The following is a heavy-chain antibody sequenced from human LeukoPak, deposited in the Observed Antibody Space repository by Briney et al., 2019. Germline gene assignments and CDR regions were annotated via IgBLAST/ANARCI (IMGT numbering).Heavy chain of an antibody. CDR3: AREQPDHCSGGSCYSGWFDP. CDR1: GYTFTGYY. J-gene: IGHJ5*02. D-gene: IGHD2-15*01. V-gene: IGHV1-2*02. Sequence: ASVKVSCKASGYTFTGYYMHWVRQAPGQGLEWMGWINPNSGGTNYAQKFQGRVTMTRDTSFSTAYMELSRLRSDDTAVYYCAREQPDHCSGGSCYSGWFDPWGQGTLVTVSS. CDR2: INPNSGGT.